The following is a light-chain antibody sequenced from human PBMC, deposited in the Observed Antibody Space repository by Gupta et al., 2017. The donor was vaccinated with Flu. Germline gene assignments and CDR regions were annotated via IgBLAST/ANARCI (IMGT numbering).Light chain of an antibody. V-gene: IGLV2-14*01. CDR2: EVS. J-gene: IGLJ1*01. CDR3: CSYTSSSTYV. CDR1: TSDVGGYNY. Sequence: QSALTQPASVSGSPGQSITISCTGTTSDVGGYNYVSWYQHYPGKAPKLTIYEVSSRPSGVSNRFAGSKAGNTASLTISGLQAEDDADYYCCSYTSSSTYVFGTGTKVTVL.